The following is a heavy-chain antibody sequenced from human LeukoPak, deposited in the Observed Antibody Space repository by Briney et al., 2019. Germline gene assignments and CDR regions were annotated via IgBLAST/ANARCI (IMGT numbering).Heavy chain of an antibody. J-gene: IGHJ6*02. CDR3: ARVHCSGGSCGMDV. Sequence: GGSLRLSCAASGFTFSSYAMHWVRQAPGKGLEYVSAISSNGGSTYYANSVKGRFTISRDNSKNTLYLQMGGLRAEDMAVYYCARVHCSGGSCGMDVWGQGTTVTVSS. D-gene: IGHD2-15*01. CDR1: GFTFSSYA. CDR2: ISSNGGST. V-gene: IGHV3-64*01.